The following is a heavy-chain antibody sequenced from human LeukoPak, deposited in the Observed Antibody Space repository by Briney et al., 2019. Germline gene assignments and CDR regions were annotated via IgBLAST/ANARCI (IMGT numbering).Heavy chain of an antibody. V-gene: IGHV1-2*02. CDR3: ARERNYGDYGNAFDV. D-gene: IGHD4-17*01. Sequence: ASVKVSCKASGGTFTDYYIHWMRQAPGQGLEWMGWINPKRGVTTYAQKFQGRVTMTRDTSITTAYMELTRLRSDDTTIYYCARERNYGDYGNAFDVWGQGTKVTVSS. J-gene: IGHJ3*01. CDR1: GGTFTDYY. CDR2: INPKRGVT.